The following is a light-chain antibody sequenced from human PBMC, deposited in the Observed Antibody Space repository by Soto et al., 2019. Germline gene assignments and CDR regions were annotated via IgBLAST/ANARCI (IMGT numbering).Light chain of an antibody. CDR1: NSNIGDNY. CDR3: GTWDSSLSAGV. V-gene: IGLV1-51*01. CDR2: DNN. J-gene: IGLJ3*02. Sequence: QSVLTQPPSVSAAPGPKVTISCSGSNSNIGDNYVSWYQQLPGTAPKLLIYDNNKRPSGIPDRFSGSKSGTSATLGITGLQTGDEADYYCGTWDSSLSAGVFGGGTKVTVL.